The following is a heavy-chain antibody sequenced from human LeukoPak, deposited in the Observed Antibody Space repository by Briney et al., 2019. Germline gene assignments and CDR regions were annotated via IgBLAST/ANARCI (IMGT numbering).Heavy chain of an antibody. J-gene: IGHJ4*02. D-gene: IGHD3-22*01. CDR3: ARGYDSSGYYLPYFDH. V-gene: IGHV4-59*01. Sequence: SETLSLTCTVSGGSISSYYWSWIRQPPGKGLEWIGYIYYSGSTNYNPSLKSRVTISVDTSKNQFSLKLSSVTAADTAVYYCARGYDSSGYYLPYFDHWGQGTLVTVSS. CDR1: GGSISSYY. CDR2: IYYSGST.